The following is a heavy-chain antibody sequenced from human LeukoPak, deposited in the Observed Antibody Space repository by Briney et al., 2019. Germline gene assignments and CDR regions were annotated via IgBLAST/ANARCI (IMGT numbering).Heavy chain of an antibody. V-gene: IGHV3-21*01. CDR2: ISSSSSYI. Sequence: GGSLRLSCAASGFTFSSYSMNWVRQAPGKGLEWVSSISSSSSYIYYADSVKGRFTISRDNAKNSLYLQMNSLRAEDTAVYYCARANYDFWSGYYTVRGYYYYMDVWGKGTTVTVSS. CDR1: GFTFSSYS. D-gene: IGHD3-3*01. J-gene: IGHJ6*03. CDR3: ARANYDFWSGYYTVRGYYYYMDV.